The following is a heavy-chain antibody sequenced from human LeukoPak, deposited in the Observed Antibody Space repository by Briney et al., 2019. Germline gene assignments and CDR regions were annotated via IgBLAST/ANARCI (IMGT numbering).Heavy chain of an antibody. CDR1: GYTFTSYG. D-gene: IGHD7-27*01. Sequence: ASVKVSCKASGYTFTSYGISWVRQAPGQGLEWMGWISSYNGNTNYAQKLQGRATMTTGTSTSTAYMELRSLKSDDTAVYYCARDPGGTWGFDYWGQGALVTVSS. CDR2: ISSYNGNT. V-gene: IGHV1-18*01. J-gene: IGHJ4*02. CDR3: ARDPGGTWGFDY.